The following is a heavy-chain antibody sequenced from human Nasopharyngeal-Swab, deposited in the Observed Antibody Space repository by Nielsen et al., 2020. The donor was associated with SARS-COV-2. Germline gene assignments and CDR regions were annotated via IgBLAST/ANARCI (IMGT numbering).Heavy chain of an antibody. CDR2: IYWDDDK. J-gene: IGHJ3*02. Sequence: RQARGQVLERVALIYWDDDKRYSPSLKSRLTITKDTSKNQVVLTMTNMDPVDTATYYCAHRRGYYYDSSGFPSDAFDIWGQGTMVTVSS. V-gene: IGHV2-5*02. D-gene: IGHD3-22*01. CDR3: AHRRGYYYDSSGFPSDAFDI.